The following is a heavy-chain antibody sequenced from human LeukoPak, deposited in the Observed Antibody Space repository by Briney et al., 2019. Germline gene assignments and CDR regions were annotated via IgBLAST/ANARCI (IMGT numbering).Heavy chain of an antibody. CDR2: ISSSGSTI. V-gene: IGHV3-48*03. D-gene: IGHD3-3*01. J-gene: IGHJ5*02. CDR1: GFTFSSYE. Sequence: PGGSLRLSCAASGFTFSSYEMNWVRQAPGKGLEWVSYISSSGSTIYYADSVKGRFTISRDNSKNTLYLQMNSLRAEDTAVYYCARDGRFLEWLLQPSYNWFDPWGQGTLVTVSS. CDR3: ARDGRFLEWLLQPSYNWFDP.